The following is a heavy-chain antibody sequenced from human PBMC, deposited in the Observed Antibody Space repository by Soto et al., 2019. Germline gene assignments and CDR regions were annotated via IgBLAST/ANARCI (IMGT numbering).Heavy chain of an antibody. V-gene: IGHV3-72*01. D-gene: IGHD3-16*01. CDR3: ASASTFGGVMDY. Sequence: EVQLVESGGGLVQPGGSLRLSCAASGFTFSEYYMDWVRQAPGKGLEWVGRSKNKVSGYATEYAASVKGRFTISRDDSKNSLYLQISSLKSEDTAVYYCASASTFGGVMDYWGQGTLVTVSS. CDR2: SKNKVSGYAT. J-gene: IGHJ4*02. CDR1: GFTFSEYY.